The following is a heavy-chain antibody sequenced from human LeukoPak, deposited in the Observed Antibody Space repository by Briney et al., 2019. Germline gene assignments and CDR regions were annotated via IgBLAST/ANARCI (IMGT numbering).Heavy chain of an antibody. Sequence: GGSLRLSCAASGFTFSSYTMNLVRQAPGKGLEWVSSISASSSYIYYADSVKGRFTISRDNAKNSLYLQMNSLRAEDTAVYYCARDQYNWNDSFDSWGQGTLVTVSS. V-gene: IGHV3-21*01. D-gene: IGHD1-1*01. CDR3: ARDQYNWNDSFDS. CDR2: ISASSSYI. CDR1: GFTFSSYT. J-gene: IGHJ4*02.